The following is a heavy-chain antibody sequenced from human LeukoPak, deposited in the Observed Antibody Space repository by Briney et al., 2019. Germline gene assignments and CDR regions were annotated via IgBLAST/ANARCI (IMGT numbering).Heavy chain of an antibody. D-gene: IGHD6-13*01. J-gene: IGHJ4*02. CDR1: SGSFSGYY. CDR2: INHSGST. Sequence: SDTLSLTCAVYSGSFSGYYWSWICQPPGKGLEWIGEINHSGSTNYNPSLKSRVTISVDTSKNQFSLKLSSVTAADTAVYYCAARHRIAAAGTRSFDYWGQGTLVTVSS. V-gene: IGHV4-34*01. CDR3: AARHRIAAAGTRSFDY.